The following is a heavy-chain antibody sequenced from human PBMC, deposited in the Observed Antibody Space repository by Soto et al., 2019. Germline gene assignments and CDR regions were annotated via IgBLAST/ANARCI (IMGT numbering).Heavy chain of an antibody. D-gene: IGHD2-21*02. V-gene: IGHV3-33*01. CDR1: GFTFSSCG. CDR2: IWYDGSNK. J-gene: IGHJ4*02. CDR3: ERDSCGGDCYPYFDY. Sequence: GGSLRLSCAASGFTFSSCGMHWVRQAPGKGLEWVAVIWYDGSNKDYADSVKGRFTISRDNSKNTLYLQMNSLRAEDTALYYCERDSCGGDCYPYFDYWGQGTVVTVSS.